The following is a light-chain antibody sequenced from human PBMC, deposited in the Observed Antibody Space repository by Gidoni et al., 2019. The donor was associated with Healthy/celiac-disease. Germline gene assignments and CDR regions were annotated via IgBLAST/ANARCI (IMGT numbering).Light chain of an antibody. V-gene: IGKV3-11*01. CDR3: QQRSNWPSGVT. CDR1: QSVSSY. CDR2: DAS. J-gene: IGKJ3*01. Sequence: EIVLTQSPATLSLSPGERATLSCRASQSVSSYLAWYQQKPGQAPRLLIYDASSGSGTDFTLTISSLEPEDFAVYYCQQRSNWPSGVTFXPXTKVDIK.